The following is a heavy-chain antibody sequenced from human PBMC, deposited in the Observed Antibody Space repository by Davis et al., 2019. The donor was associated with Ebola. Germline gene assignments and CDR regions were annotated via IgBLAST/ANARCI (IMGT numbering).Heavy chain of an antibody. V-gene: IGHV3-23*01. CDR3: AKSRSNILTAYNNY. Sequence: PGGSLRLSCAASGFSFSSYAMSWVRQTPEKGLEWVSGISVSGNSAYYADSVKGRFTISRDNSKNTLFLQMSSLRADDTAVYYCAKSRSNILTAYNNYWGQGTLVTVSS. CDR1: GFSFSSYA. D-gene: IGHD3-9*01. J-gene: IGHJ4*02. CDR2: ISVSGNSA.